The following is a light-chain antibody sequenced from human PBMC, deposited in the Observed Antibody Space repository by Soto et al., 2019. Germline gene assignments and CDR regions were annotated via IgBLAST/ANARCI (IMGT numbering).Light chain of an antibody. J-gene: IGKJ2*01. CDR1: QSVSSSY. CDR3: QQYGSSPLYT. CDR2: GPS. Sequence: EVVLTQSPGTLSLSPGERATLSCRASQSVSSSYLAWYQQKPAQAPRLLIYGPSSRATGIPDRFSGSGSGTDFTLTISRLEPEDFAVYYCQQYGSSPLYTFGQGTKLEIK. V-gene: IGKV3-20*01.